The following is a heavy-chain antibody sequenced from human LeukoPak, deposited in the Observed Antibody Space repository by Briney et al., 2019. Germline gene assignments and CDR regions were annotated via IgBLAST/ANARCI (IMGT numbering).Heavy chain of an antibody. CDR1: GFTFSSYA. J-gene: IGHJ5*02. D-gene: IGHD6-13*01. CDR2: ISYDGSNK. Sequence: PGGSLRLSCAASGFTFSSYAMHWVRQAPGKGLEWVAVISYDGSNKYYADSVKGRFTISRDNSKNTLYLQMNSLRAEDTAVYYCASSKSVGSSWYWFDPWGQGTLVTVSS. CDR3: ASSKSVGSSWYWFDP. V-gene: IGHV3-30-3*01.